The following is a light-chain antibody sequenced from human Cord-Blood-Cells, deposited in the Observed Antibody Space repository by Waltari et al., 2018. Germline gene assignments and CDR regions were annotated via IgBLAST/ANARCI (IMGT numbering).Light chain of an antibody. CDR3: SSYTSSSTWV. CDR1: SSDVGGYNY. Sequence: QSALTQPASVSGSPGQSITISCTGTSSDVGGYNYVSWYQQHPGKAPKLMIYDVSKRPSGVSNRFSGSKSGSTASLTISGLQAEDEADYHCSSYTSSSTWVFGGGTKLTVL. V-gene: IGLV2-14*01. CDR2: DVS. J-gene: IGLJ3*02.